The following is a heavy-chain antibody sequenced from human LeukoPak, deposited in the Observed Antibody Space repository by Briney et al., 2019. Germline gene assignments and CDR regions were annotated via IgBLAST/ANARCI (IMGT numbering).Heavy chain of an antibody. V-gene: IGHV3-30*03. CDR1: GFTFSSYG. D-gene: IGHD3-22*01. CDR3: HQYYYDSSGYNAPNDAFDI. J-gene: IGHJ3*02. Sequence: PGGSLRLSCAASGFTFSSYGMHWVRQAPGKGLEWVAVISYDGSNKYYADSVKGRFTISRDNSKNTLYLQMNSLRAEDTAVYYCHQYYYDSSGYNAPNDAFDIWGQGTMVTVSS. CDR2: ISYDGSNK.